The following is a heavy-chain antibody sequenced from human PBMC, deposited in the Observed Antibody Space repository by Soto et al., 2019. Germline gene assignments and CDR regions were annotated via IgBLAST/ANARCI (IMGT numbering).Heavy chain of an antibody. CDR3: ARDRREGYCSSTSCYLYYYGMDV. CDR2: ISSSSSYI. D-gene: IGHD2-2*01. J-gene: IGHJ6*02. Sequence: GGSLRLSCAASGFTFRSYSVNWVRQAPGKGLEWVSSISSSSSYIYYADSVKGRFTISRDNAKNSLYLQMNSLRAEDTAVYYCARDRREGYCSSTSCYLYYYGMDVWGQGTTVTVSS. V-gene: IGHV3-21*01. CDR1: GFTFRSYS.